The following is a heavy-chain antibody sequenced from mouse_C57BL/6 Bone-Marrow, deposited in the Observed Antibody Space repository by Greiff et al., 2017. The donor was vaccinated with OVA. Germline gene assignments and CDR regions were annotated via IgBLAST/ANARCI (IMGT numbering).Heavy chain of an antibody. D-gene: IGHD2-4*01. Sequence: QVQLKQSGAELARPGASVKLSCKASGYTFTSYGISWVKQRTGQGLEWIGEIYPRSGNTYYNEKFKGKATLTADKSSSTAYMELRSLTSEDSAVYFCALRLRLAMDYWGQGTSVTVSS. CDR3: ALRLRLAMDY. V-gene: IGHV1-81*01. J-gene: IGHJ4*01. CDR1: GYTFTSYG. CDR2: IYPRSGNT.